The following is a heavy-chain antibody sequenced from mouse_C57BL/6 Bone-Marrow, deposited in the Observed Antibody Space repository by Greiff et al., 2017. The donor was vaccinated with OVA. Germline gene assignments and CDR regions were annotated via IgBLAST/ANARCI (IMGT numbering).Heavy chain of an antibody. CDR1: VYTFTSYW. V-gene: IGHV1-50*01. CDR2: IDPSDSYT. CDR3: ARDGYYGGDFDY. Sequence: QVQLQQPGAELVKPGASVKLSCKASVYTFTSYWMQWVKQRPGQGLEWIGEIDPSDSYTNYNQKFKGKATLTVDTSSSTAYMQLSSLTSEDSAVYYCARDGYYGGDFDYWGQGTTLTVSS. D-gene: IGHD2-3*01. J-gene: IGHJ2*01.